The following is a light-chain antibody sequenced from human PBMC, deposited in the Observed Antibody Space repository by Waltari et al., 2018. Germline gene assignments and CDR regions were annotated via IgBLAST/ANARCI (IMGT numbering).Light chain of an antibody. J-gene: IGLJ3*02. CDR1: TSNIGRNP. CDR2: SND. Sequence: QSVLTQPPSASGTPGQRVTMSCSGSTSNIGRNPVNWYQQLPGTAPKLLIYSNDQRPSGVPERLSGSKSGTSASLAISGLQSEDEADYYCAVWVDSLNGQVFGGGTKLTVL. CDR3: AVWVDSLNGQV. V-gene: IGLV1-44*01.